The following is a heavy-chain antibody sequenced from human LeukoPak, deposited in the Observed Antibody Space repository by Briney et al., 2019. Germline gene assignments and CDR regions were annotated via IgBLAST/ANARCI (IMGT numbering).Heavy chain of an antibody. CDR3: TRRPY. V-gene: IGHV3-48*03. CDR1: GFTFSSSE. J-gene: IGHJ4*02. CDR2: INSNGDFN. Sequence: GGSLRLSCTASGFTFSSSEMNWVRQAPGKGLEWVSYINSNGDFNYYAHSVKGRFTISRDNAKNSLYLQMNSLRAEDTAVYYCTRRPYWGRGTLVSVSS.